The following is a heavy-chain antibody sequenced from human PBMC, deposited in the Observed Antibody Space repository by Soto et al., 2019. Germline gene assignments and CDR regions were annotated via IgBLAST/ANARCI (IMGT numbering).Heavy chain of an antibody. V-gene: IGHV3-74*01. Sequence: GGSLRLSCAASGFTFSSYWMHWVRQAPGKGLVWVSRINSDGSSTSYADSVKGRFTISRDNAKNTLYLQMNSLRAEDTAVYYCARGDPQDAFDIWGQGTMVTVSS. CDR1: GFTFSSYW. CDR2: INSDGSST. CDR3: ARGDPQDAFDI. D-gene: IGHD3-16*01. J-gene: IGHJ3*02.